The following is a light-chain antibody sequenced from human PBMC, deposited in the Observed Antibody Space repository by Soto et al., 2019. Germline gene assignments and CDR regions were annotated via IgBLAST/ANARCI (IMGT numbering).Light chain of an antibody. V-gene: IGKV3-15*01. CDR1: QSITTN. J-gene: IGKJ4*01. CDR2: GAS. Sequence: EKVLTQSPVTLSVSLGERATLSCRARQSITTNLAWYQQKPGQAPRLLMFGASNRATGIPARFSGSGSGTEFSLTISSLQSEDSAIYYCQQYNDWPPLTFGGGTKVEI. CDR3: QQYNDWPPLT.